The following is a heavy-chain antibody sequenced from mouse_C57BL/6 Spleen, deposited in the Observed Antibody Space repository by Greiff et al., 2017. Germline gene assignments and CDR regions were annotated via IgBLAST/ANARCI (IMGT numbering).Heavy chain of an antibody. J-gene: IGHJ4*01. V-gene: IGHV1-64*01. CDR3: ARRYYGSSDYYAMDY. CDR1: GYTFTSYW. Sequence: QVQLQQPGAELVKPGASVKLSCKASGYTFTSYWMHWVKQRPGQGLEWIGMIHPNSGSTNYNEKFKSKATLTVDKSSSTAYMQLSSLTSEDSAVYYCARRYYGSSDYYAMDYWSQGTSVTVSS. CDR2: IHPNSGST. D-gene: IGHD1-1*01.